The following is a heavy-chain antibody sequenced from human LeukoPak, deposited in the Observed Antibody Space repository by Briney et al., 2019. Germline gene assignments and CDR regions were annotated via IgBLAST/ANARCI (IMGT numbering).Heavy chain of an antibody. J-gene: IGHJ5*02. CDR3: ESPHSSGWYDDWFDP. V-gene: IGHV1-69*05. Sequence: SVKVSCKASGGTFSSYAISWVPQAPGQGLEWMGRIIPIFGTANYAQKFQGSVTITTDESTSTAYMELSSLRSEDTAVSSCESPHSSGWYDDWFDPWGQGTVVTVSS. D-gene: IGHD6-19*01. CDR2: IIPIFGTA. CDR1: GGTFSSYA.